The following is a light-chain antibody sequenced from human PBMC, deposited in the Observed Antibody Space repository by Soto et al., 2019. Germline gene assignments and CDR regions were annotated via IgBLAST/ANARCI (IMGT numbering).Light chain of an antibody. CDR3: QQYPSYPWT. CDR2: DAS. V-gene: IGKV1-5*01. J-gene: IGKJ1*01. CDR1: QSISSW. Sequence: NQMAQSHTTQSACVGDTVTITCRASQSISSWLAWYQQKPGKAPKLLIYDASSLDNGVPSRFSGSRSGTDVTLLLCRLQPGDFAPYYCQQYPSYPWTFRQGTKLDIK.